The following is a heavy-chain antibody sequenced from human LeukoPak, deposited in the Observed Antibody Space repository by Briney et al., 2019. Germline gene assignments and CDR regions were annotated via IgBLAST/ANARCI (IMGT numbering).Heavy chain of an antibody. Sequence: GASVKVSCKASGYTFTSYGISWVRQAPGQGLEWMGWISGYNGNTNYAQNLQGRVTMTTDTSTSTVYTELRSLRSDDTAVYYCAFSGYYLQGNYYYMDVWGKGTTVTVSS. CDR3: AFSGYYLQGNYYYMDV. CDR1: GYTFTSYG. D-gene: IGHD6-25*01. V-gene: IGHV1-18*01. J-gene: IGHJ6*03. CDR2: ISGYNGNT.